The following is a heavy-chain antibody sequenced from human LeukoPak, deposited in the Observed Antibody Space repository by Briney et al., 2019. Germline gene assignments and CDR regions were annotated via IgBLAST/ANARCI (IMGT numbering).Heavy chain of an antibody. V-gene: IGHV3-23*01. Sequence: GGSLRLSCAASGFTFNTYAMSWVRQAPGKGLEWVSLLSASGGSTYYADSVKGRFTISRDNSKNTLYLQMNSLRADDTAVYYCAKDSHGDFPYYFDYWGQGTLVTVSS. CDR2: LSASGGST. D-gene: IGHD4-17*01. J-gene: IGHJ4*02. CDR1: GFTFNTYA. CDR3: AKDSHGDFPYYFDY.